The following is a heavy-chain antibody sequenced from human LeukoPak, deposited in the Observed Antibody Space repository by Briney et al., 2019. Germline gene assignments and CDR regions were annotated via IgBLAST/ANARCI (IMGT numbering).Heavy chain of an antibody. J-gene: IGHJ4*02. D-gene: IGHD3-10*01. CDR3: ARDPGGGELLWFGELLPNDY. CDR2: ISSSSSTI. V-gene: IGHV3-48*01. CDR1: GFTFSSYS. Sequence: PGGSLRLSCAASGFTFSSYSMNWVLQAPGKGLEWVSYISSSSSTIYYADSVKGRFTISRDNAKNSLYLQMNSLRAEDTAVYYCARDPGGGELLWFGELLPNDYWGQGTLVTVSS.